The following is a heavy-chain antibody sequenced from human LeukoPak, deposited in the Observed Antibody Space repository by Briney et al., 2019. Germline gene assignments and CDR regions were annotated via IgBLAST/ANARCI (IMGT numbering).Heavy chain of an antibody. CDR3: ARITILYYFDS. J-gene: IGHJ4*02. CDR2: INPNSGGT. V-gene: IGHV1-2*02. CDR1: GYTFTDYY. D-gene: IGHD5-24*01. Sequence: GASVRVSCKASGYTFTDYYMHWVRQAPGQGLEWMGWINPNSGGTNYAQKFQGRVTMTRDTSISTAYMELSSLRSDDTAVYYCARITILYYFDSWGQGTLVTVSS.